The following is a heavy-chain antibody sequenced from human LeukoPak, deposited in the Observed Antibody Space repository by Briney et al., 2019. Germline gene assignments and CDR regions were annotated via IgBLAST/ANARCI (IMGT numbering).Heavy chain of an antibody. Sequence: GGSLRLSCAASGFTFSSYSMNWVRQAPGKGLEWVSSISSSSSYIYYADSVKGRFTISRDNAKNSLYLQMNSLRAEDTAVYYCARTDGDYNAFDIWGQGTMVTVSS. CDR2: ISSSSSYI. CDR1: GFTFSSYS. J-gene: IGHJ3*02. D-gene: IGHD4-17*01. CDR3: ARTDGDYNAFDI. V-gene: IGHV3-21*01.